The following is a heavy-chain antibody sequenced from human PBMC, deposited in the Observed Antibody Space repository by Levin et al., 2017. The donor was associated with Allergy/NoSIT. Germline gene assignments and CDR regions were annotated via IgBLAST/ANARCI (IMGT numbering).Heavy chain of an antibody. D-gene: IGHD3-22*01. CDR3: TREADYYDSSGYYAPFDF. V-gene: IGHV3-74*01. Sequence: PGGSLRLSCAASGFTFSNYWMHWVRQTPGKGLEWVAGINGDGSSRRDADAVAGRITISRDSVKNMLYLQIDSLRADDSALYFCTREADYYDSSGYYAPFDFWGQGTLVTVSS. CDR2: INGDGSSR. J-gene: IGHJ4*02. CDR1: GFTFSNYW.